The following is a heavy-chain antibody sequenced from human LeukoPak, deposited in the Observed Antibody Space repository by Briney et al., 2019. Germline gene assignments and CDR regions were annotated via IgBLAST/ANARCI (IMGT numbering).Heavy chain of an antibody. J-gene: IGHJ3*02. D-gene: IGHD3-10*01. CDR1: GGSFSGYY. CDR2: INHSGST. V-gene: IGHV4-34*01. CDR3: ARPVRGATSSRAFDI. Sequence: PSETLSLTCAVYGGSFSGYYWSWIRQPPGKGLEWIGEINHSGSTNYNPSLKSRVTISVDTSKNQFSLKLSSVTAADTAVYYCARPVRGATSSRAFDIWGQGTMVTVSS.